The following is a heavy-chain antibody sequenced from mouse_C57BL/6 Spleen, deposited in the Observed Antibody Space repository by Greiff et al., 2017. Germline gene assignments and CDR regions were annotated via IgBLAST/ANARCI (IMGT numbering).Heavy chain of an antibody. CDR3: ARDCGYGFSC. Sequence: VQLQQSGAELVRPGTSVKLSCKASGYTFTSYWMHWVKQRPGQGLEWIGMILPNSGSTNYNEKFKSKATLTVDISSSTASLQLNSQTSEGSDVYYCARDCGYGFSCRGPGTLVTISA. CDR2: ILPNSGST. J-gene: IGHJ3*01. CDR1: GYTFTSYW. V-gene: IGHV1-64*01. D-gene: IGHD2-2*01.